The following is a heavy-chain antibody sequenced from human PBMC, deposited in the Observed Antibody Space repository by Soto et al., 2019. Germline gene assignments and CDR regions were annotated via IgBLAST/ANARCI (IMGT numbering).Heavy chain of an antibody. V-gene: IGHV1-69*02. D-gene: IGHD1-20*01. J-gene: IGHJ6*02. Sequence: QVQLVQSGAEVKKPGSSVKVSCKASGGPFSSYNISWMRQAPGQGLEWMGRIIPILGIANYAQKFQGRVTITADKSTTTPYLRLSSLRSEDTAGYSCAGDRGMYNYGMDVWGQGTTVTVS. CDR3: AGDRGMYNYGMDV. CDR1: GGPFSSYN. CDR2: IIPILGIA.